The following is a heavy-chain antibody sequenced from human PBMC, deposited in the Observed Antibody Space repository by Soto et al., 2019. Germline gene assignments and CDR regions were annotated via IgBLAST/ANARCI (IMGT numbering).Heavy chain of an antibody. V-gene: IGHV5-51*01. CDR1: GYSFTSYW. Sequence: PGESLKISCKGSGYSFTSYWIGWVRQMPGKGLEWMGIIYPGDSDTRYSPSFQGQVTISADKSISTAYLQWSSLKASDTAMYYCARVTSSGYYYYYGMDVWGQGTTVTVSS. J-gene: IGHJ6*02. D-gene: IGHD3-22*01. CDR2: IYPGDSDT. CDR3: ARVTSSGYYYYYGMDV.